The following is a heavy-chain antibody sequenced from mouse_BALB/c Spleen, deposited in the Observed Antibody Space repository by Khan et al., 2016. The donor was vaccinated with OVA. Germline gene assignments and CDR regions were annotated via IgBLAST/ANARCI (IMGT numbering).Heavy chain of an antibody. CDR2: INPHIGET. J-gene: IGHJ2*01. V-gene: IGHV1-20*02. CDR3: TRIYRSDFDY. CDR1: GYSFTGYF. Sequence: DVQLQESGPELVRPGASVKISCKASGYSFTGYFMNWVMQSHGKSLEWIGRINPHIGETFYNQRFKDKATLTVEESSSTAHMELRSLASEDSAVYDCTRIYRSDFDYWGQGTTLTVSS. D-gene: IGHD1-1*01.